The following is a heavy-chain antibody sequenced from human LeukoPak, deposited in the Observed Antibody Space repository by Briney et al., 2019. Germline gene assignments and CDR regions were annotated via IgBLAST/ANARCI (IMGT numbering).Heavy chain of an antibody. J-gene: IGHJ6*03. Sequence: SETLSLTCAVAGYSITSGYYWGWIRQSPGKGLEWIGSISHSGSAYPNPSLKSRVTIFLEMSKNQFSLGLRSVTAADTAIYYCARLSNFDSGSYYNGGYYYMDVWGKGTTVTVSS. V-gene: IGHV4-38-2*01. CDR1: GYSITSGYY. CDR2: ISHSGSA. D-gene: IGHD3-10*01. CDR3: ARLSNFDSGSYYNGGYYYMDV.